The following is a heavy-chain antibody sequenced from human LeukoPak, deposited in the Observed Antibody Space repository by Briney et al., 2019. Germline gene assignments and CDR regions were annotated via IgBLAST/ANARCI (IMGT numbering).Heavy chain of an antibody. D-gene: IGHD1-26*01. J-gene: IGHJ4*02. CDR3: ARGATAVRIDY. CDR1: GGSISSYY. CDR2: IYYSGST. V-gene: IGHV4-59*01. Sequence: SETPSLTCTVSGGSISSYYWSWIRQPPGKGLEWIGYIYYSGSTNYNPSLKSRVTISVDTSKNQFSLKLSSVTAADTAVYYCARGATAVRIDYWGQGTLVTVSS.